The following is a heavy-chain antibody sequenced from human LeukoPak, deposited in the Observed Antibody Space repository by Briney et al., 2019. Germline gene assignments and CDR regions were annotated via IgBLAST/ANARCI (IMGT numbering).Heavy chain of an antibody. CDR2: ISSSGSTI. D-gene: IGHD3-10*01. CDR3: ARDFLGLLYGSGGAFDY. J-gene: IGHJ4*02. Sequence: PGGSLRLSCAASGFTFSSYEMNWVRQAPGKGLEWVSYISSSGSTIYYADSVKGRFTISRDNAKNSLYLQMNSLRAEDTAVYYCARDFLGLLYGSGGAFDYWGQGTLVTVSS. V-gene: IGHV3-48*03. CDR1: GFTFSSYE.